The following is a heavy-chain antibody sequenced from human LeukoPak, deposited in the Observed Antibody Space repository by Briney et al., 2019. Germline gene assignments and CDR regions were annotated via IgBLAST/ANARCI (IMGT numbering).Heavy chain of an antibody. D-gene: IGHD6-19*01. V-gene: IGHV3-30*18. Sequence: GRSLRLSCAASAFTFSSYDMHWVRQAPGKGLEWVAVISYDGSIKNYADSVKGRFTISRDNSKDTLYLQMNSLRAEDTAVYYCAKGIVVAGYYHYGMGVWGQGTTVTVSS. CDR3: AKGIVVAGYYHYGMGV. CDR1: AFTFSSYD. J-gene: IGHJ6*02. CDR2: ISYDGSIK.